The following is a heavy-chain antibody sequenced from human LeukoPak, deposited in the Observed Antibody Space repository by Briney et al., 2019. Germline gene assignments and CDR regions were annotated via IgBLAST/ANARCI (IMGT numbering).Heavy chain of an antibody. D-gene: IGHD6-13*01. CDR2: ISGSGGST. CDR3: AKAHERYSSSWYVETFDY. CDR1: GLTFSSYP. V-gene: IGHV3-23*01. Sequence: SGGSLRPSCPASGLTFSSYPMSWVRQAPGEGLEWVSSISGSGGSTYYADSVKGRFTISRDNSKNTLYLQMNSLRAEDTAVYYCAKAHERYSSSWYVETFDYWGQGTLVTVSS. J-gene: IGHJ4*02.